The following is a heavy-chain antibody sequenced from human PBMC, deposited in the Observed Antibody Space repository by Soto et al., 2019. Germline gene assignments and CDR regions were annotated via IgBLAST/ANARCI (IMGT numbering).Heavy chain of an antibody. D-gene: IGHD3-22*01. J-gene: IGHJ5*02. CDR3: ARVDLYYYDSSGYYTQRYNWFDP. CDR2: ISAYNGNT. CDR1: GYTFTSYG. V-gene: IGHV1-18*01. Sequence: AASVKVSCKASGYTFTSYGISWVRQAPGQGLEWMGWISAYNGNTNYAQKLQGRVTMTTDTSTSTAYMELRSLRSDDTAVYYCARVDLYYYDSSGYYTQRYNWFDPWGQGTLVTSPQ.